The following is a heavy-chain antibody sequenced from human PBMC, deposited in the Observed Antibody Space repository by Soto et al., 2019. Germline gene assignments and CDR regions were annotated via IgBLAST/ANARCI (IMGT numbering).Heavy chain of an antibody. CDR3: AKDRVLYFDWPRKLEPGFDFDY. D-gene: IGHD3-9*01. J-gene: IGHJ4*02. CDR1: GFTFSSYA. V-gene: IGHV3-23*01. CDR2: ISGSGGST. Sequence: GGSLRLSCAASGFTFSSYAMSWVRQAPGKGLEWVSAISGSGGSTYYSDSVKGRFTISRDNSKNTLYLQINSLRAEDTAVYYCAKDRVLYFDWPRKLEPGFDFDYWGQGTLVTVSS.